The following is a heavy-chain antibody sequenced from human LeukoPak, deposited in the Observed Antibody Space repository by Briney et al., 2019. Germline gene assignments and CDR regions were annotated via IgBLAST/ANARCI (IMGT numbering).Heavy chain of an antibody. CDR1: GFTFSSYG. Sequence: GGSLRLSCAASGFTFSSYGMSWVRQAPGKGLEWVSAISGSGGSTYYADSVKGRFTISRDNSKNTLYLQMNSLRAEDTAVYYCARRSAARDAFWGQGTMVTVSS. CDR2: ISGSGGST. V-gene: IGHV3-23*01. D-gene: IGHD6-6*01. J-gene: IGHJ3*01. CDR3: ARRSAARDAF.